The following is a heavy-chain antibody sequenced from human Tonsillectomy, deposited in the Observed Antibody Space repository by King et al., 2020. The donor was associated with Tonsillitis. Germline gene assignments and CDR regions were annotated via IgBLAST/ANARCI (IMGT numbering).Heavy chain of an antibody. J-gene: IGHJ6*02. CDR1: GFTFSNYG. Sequence: QLVQSGGGVVQPGRSLRLSCAAYGFTFSNYGIHWVRQAPGKGLEWVAVISYDGRYKYYADSVKGRFTISRDNSKNTLYLQMNSLRAEDTAVYYCAKRIAAAGTWGYYYYYGMDVWGQGTTVTVSS. CDR2: ISYDGRYK. V-gene: IGHV3-30*18. D-gene: IGHD6-13*01. CDR3: AKRIAAAGTWGYYYYYGMDV.